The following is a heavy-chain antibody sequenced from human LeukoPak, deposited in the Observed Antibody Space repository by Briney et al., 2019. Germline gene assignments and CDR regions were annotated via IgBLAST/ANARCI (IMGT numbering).Heavy chain of an antibody. J-gene: IGHJ4*02. D-gene: IGHD6-19*01. CDR3: ARDLFLYSSGWTGYFDY. V-gene: IGHV1-18*01. Sequence: SVKVSCKASGYTFDTYGITWVRQAPGQGLEWMGWINTYNGNTRSAQKFQGGVTMTTDTSTSTAYMEVRSLRSDDTAVYYCARDLFLYSSGWTGYFDYWGQGTLVTVSS. CDR2: INTYNGNT. CDR1: GYTFDTYG.